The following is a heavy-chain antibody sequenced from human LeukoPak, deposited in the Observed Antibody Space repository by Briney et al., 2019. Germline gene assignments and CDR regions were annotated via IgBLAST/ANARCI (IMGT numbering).Heavy chain of an antibody. CDR2: ISSSSSTI. Sequence: GGSLRLSCAASGFTFSSYSMNWVRQAPGKGLEWVSYISSSSSTIYYADSVKGRFTISRDNAGGTVSLQMDNLRVEDTAVYYCARGGRRDGTVSTYYFYAMDVWGQGTAVTVSS. CDR1: GFTFSSYS. CDR3: ARGGRRDGTVSTYYFYAMDV. D-gene: IGHD3-10*01. V-gene: IGHV3-48*01. J-gene: IGHJ6*02.